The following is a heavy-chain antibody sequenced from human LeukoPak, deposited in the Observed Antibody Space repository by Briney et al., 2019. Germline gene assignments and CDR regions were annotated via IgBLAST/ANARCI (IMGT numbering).Heavy chain of an antibody. CDR2: ISYIGST. CDR1: GGSMNSYY. Sequence: SETLSLTCTVSGGSMNSYYWSWIRQPPGKGLEWLGYISYIGSTNYNPSLKSRVTISIDTSKNQFSLRLSSVTAADTAVYFCAGDQLALNALNIWGQGTIVSVSS. V-gene: IGHV4-59*01. D-gene: IGHD1-1*01. CDR3: AGDQLALNALNI. J-gene: IGHJ3*02.